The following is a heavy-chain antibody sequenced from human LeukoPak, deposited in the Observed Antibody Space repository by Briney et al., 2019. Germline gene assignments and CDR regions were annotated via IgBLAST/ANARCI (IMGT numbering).Heavy chain of an antibody. D-gene: IGHD6-13*01. CDR3: AKDLAAAGSYFDY. CDR1: GFTFSSYG. J-gene: IGHJ4*02. Sequence: GGSLRLSCAASGFTFSSYGMHWVRQAPGKGLERVAVIWYDGSNKYYADSVKGRFTISRDNSKNTLYLQMNSLRAEDTAVYYCAKDLAAAGSYFDYWGQGTLVTVSS. CDR2: IWYDGSNK. V-gene: IGHV3-33*06.